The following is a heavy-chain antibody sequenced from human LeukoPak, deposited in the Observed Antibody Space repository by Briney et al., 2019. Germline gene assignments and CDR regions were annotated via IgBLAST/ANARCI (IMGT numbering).Heavy chain of an antibody. V-gene: IGHV6-1*01. CDR2: TYYRSKWYY. Sequence: SQTLSLTCAISGDSVLSNTEAWNWIRQSPSRGLEWLGRTYYRSKWYYDYAISVQGRITINADTSKNQFSLQLNSVTPEDTAVYYCARDLSLQLRYFDWSRDYWGQGTLVTVSS. D-gene: IGHD3-9*01. CDR3: ARDLSLQLRYFDWSRDY. J-gene: IGHJ4*02. CDR1: GDSVLSNTEA.